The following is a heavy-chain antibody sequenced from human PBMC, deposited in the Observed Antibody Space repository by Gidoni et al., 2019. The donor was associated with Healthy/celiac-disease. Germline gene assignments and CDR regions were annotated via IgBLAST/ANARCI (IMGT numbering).Heavy chain of an antibody. J-gene: IGHJ6*02. D-gene: IGHD3-9*01. CDR3: ARDPINYDILTGNYYYYGMDV. CDR2: IYYSGST. V-gene: IGHV4-31*03. CDR1: GGSISSGGYY. Sequence: QVQLQESGPGLVKPSQTLSLTCTVSGGSISSGGYYWSWIRQHPGKGLEWIGYIYYSGSTYYNPSLKSRVTISVDTSKNQFSLKLSSVTAADTAVYYCARDPINYDILTGNYYYYGMDVWGQGTTVTVSS.